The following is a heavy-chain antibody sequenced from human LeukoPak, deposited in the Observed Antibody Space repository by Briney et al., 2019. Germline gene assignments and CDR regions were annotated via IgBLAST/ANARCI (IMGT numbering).Heavy chain of an antibody. Sequence: ASVKVSCKASGYTFTDNSLHWVRQAPGQGLEWMGWIKPNSGATKYAQKFQGRVTMTRDTSISTAYMDLSSLTSDDTAVYYCARSLHNWNFDYWGLGTLVTVSS. CDR2: IKPNSGAT. CDR1: GYTFTDNS. J-gene: IGHJ4*02. D-gene: IGHD1-1*01. V-gene: IGHV1-2*02. CDR3: ARSLHNWNFDY.